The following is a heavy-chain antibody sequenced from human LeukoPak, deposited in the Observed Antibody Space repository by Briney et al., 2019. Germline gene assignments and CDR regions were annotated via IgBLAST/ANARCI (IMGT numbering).Heavy chain of an antibody. V-gene: IGHV4-59*12. J-gene: IGHJ4*02. D-gene: IGHD5-24*01. Sequence: PSETLSLTCTVSGGSISSYYWSWIRQPPGKGLEWIGYIYYSGSTNYNPSLKSRVTISVDKSKNQFSLKLSSVTAADTAVYYCARGARWSFFDYWGQGTLVTVSS. CDR2: IYYSGST. CDR3: ARGARWSFFDY. CDR1: GGSISSYY.